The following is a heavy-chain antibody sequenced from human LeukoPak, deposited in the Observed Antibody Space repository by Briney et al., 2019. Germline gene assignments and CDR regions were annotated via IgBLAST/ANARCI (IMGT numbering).Heavy chain of an antibody. CDR2: IIPIFGTA. CDR3: ASDILTGNYYYYGMDV. D-gene: IGHD3-9*01. CDR1: GGTFSSYA. Sequence: ASVKVSCKASGGTFSSYAISWVRQAPGQGLEWMGGIIPIFGTANYAQKFQGRVTITADESTCTAYMELSSLRSEDTAVYYCASDILTGNYYYYGMDVWGKGTTVTVSS. J-gene: IGHJ6*04. V-gene: IGHV1-69*13.